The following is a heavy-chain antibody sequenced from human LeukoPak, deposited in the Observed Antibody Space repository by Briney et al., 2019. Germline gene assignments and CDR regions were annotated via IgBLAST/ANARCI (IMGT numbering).Heavy chain of an antibody. J-gene: IGHJ3*02. D-gene: IGHD3-3*01. Sequence: SETLSLTCAVYGGSFSGYYWSWIRQPPGKGLEWIGEINHSGSTNYNPSLKSRVTISADTSKDQFYLKLSSVTAADTAVYYCARVHDFWSGYYRGAFDIWGQGTMVTVSS. CDR3: ARVHDFWSGYYRGAFDI. CDR1: GGSFSGYY. CDR2: INHSGST. V-gene: IGHV4-34*01.